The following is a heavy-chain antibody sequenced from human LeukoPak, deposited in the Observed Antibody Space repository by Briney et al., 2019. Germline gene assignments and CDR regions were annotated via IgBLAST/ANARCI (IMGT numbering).Heavy chain of an antibody. CDR1: GYTFTSYD. CDR3: ARRGDYYDSSGYYYVYNY. CDR2: MNPNSGNT. Sequence: ASVKVSCKASGYTFTSYDINWVRQATGQGLEWMGWMNPNSGNTGYAQKFQGRVTITRNTSISTAYMELSSLRSEDTAVYHCARRGDYYDSSGYYYVYNYWGQGTLVTVSS. J-gene: IGHJ4*02. D-gene: IGHD3-22*01. V-gene: IGHV1-8*03.